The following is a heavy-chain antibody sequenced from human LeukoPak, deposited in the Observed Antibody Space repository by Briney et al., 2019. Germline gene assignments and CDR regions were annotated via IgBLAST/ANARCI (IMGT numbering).Heavy chain of an antibody. Sequence: SETLSLTCAVSGYSISSGYYWGWIRQPPGKGLEWIGSIHHSGSTYYNPSLKSRVTISVGTSKNQFSLKLSSVTAADTAVYYCARPNLGYYFDAFDIWGQGTMVTVSS. J-gene: IGHJ3*02. CDR1: GYSISSGYY. V-gene: IGHV4-38-2*01. CDR2: IHHSGST. D-gene: IGHD3-22*01. CDR3: ARPNLGYYFDAFDI.